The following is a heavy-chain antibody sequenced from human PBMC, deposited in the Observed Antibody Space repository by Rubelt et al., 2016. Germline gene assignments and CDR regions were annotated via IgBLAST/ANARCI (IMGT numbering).Heavy chain of an antibody. Sequence: VESGGGSVQPGGSLRLSCSGTGFTFSTYTMNWVRQAPGKGMEQLSSLSPDGSTTNYAESVTGRFVISRDNAKNSLYLQMNSLRAEDTALYYCATLCSSLSCKLANHWGQGTLVTVSS. CDR3: ATLCSSLSCKLANH. CDR1: GFTFSTYT. D-gene: IGHD2-2*01. J-gene: IGHJ5*02. CDR2: LSPDGSTT. V-gene: IGHV3-64*04.